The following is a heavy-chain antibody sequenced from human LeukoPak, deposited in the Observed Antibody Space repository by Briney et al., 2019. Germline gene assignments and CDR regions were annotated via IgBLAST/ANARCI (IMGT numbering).Heavy chain of an antibody. Sequence: GGSLRLSCEVSGITLSNYGMSWVRQAPGKGLEWVAGISGSGGGTNYADSVKGRFTISRDNSKNTLYLQMNSLRAEDTAVYFCAKRGVIRVILVGFHKEAYYFDSWGQGALVTVSS. CDR1: GITLSNYG. D-gene: IGHD3-10*01. CDR3: AKRGVIRVILVGFHKEAYYFDS. V-gene: IGHV3-23*01. J-gene: IGHJ4*02. CDR2: ISGSGGGT.